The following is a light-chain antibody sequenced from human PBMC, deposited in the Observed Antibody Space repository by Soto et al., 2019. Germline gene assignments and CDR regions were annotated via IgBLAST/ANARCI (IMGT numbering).Light chain of an antibody. CDR2: GAS. V-gene: IGKV3-15*01. CDR1: QSVSDN. J-gene: IGKJ4*02. Sequence: EIVMTQSPATLSVSPGEGATLSCRASQSVSDNLAWYQQKPGQAPRLLIYGASTMAAGIPVRFSGSGSGTEFTLTISSLQSEDFAVYYCQQYENWPPVTFGGGTKVEIK. CDR3: QQYENWPPVT.